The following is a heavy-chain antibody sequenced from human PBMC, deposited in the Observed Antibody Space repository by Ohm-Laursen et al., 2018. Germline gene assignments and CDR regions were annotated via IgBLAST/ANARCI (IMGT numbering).Heavy chain of an antibody. CDR3: ARHYPGPPL. CDR2: ISDRGRA. D-gene: IGHD2-8*02. J-gene: IGHJ4*02. CDR1: NAAMNSYT. Sequence: TLSLTCNVSNAAMNSYTWNWIRQPAGRGLEWIGHISDRGRANYSPSLMSRLTMSIDTSIKQFSLKLTSVTAADTAVYYCARHYPGPPLWGQGTLVTISS. V-gene: IGHV4-4*07.